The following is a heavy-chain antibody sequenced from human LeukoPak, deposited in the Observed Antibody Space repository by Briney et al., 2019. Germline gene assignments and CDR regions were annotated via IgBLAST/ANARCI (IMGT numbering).Heavy chain of an antibody. Sequence: RPSLTLSCAAAGFTFSSSGMKWVRHPPGKGLGWGSSIRSNSSYIYDAESVKGRYTISRDNAKNSLYLQMNSLRAEDTAVYYCARGDPYYYDSSGYRSWDYWGQGTLVTVSS. CDR2: IRSNSSYI. J-gene: IGHJ4*02. V-gene: IGHV3-21*01. CDR3: ARGDPYYYDSSGYRSWDY. D-gene: IGHD3-22*01. CDR1: GFTFSSSG.